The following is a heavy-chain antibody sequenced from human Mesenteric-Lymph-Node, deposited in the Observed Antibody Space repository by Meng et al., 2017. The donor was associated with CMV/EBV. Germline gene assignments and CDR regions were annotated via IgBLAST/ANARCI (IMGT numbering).Heavy chain of an antibody. V-gene: IGHV1-69*04. Sequence: SVKVSCKASGYTFTGYYMHWVRQAPGQGLEWMGRIIPILGIANYAQKFQGRVTITADKSTSTAYMELSSLRSEDTAVYYCARGLDWNYSNWFDPWGQGTLVTVSS. D-gene: IGHD1-7*01. CDR3: ARGLDWNYSNWFDP. CDR2: IIPILGIA. J-gene: IGHJ5*02. CDR1: GYTFTGYY.